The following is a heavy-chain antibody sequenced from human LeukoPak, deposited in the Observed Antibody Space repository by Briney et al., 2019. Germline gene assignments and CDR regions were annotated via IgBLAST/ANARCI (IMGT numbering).Heavy chain of an antibody. V-gene: IGHV3-66*01. CDR1: GFTVTSNY. J-gene: IGHJ4*02. D-gene: IGHD4-17*01. CDR3: ASKLTSGY. Sequence: GGSLRLSCVVSGFTVTSNYMSWVRQAPGKGLEWVSVIYSGGTTNYADSVKGRFTVYRDNSKNTLYLQMNSLRAEDTAVYYCASKLTSGYWGQGTLVSVSS. CDR2: IYSGGTT.